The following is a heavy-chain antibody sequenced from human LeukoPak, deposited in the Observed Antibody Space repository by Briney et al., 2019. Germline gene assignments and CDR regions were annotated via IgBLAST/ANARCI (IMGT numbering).Heavy chain of an antibody. D-gene: IGHD1-26*01. CDR1: GFTFSSYA. CDR3: ARELVGATSWFDP. Sequence: GGSLRLSCAASGFTFSSYAMHWVRQAPGKGLEWVAVISYDGSNKYYADSVKGRFTISRDNSKNTLYLQMNSLRAEDTAVYYCARELVGATSWFDPWGQGTLVTVSS. CDR2: ISYDGSNK. J-gene: IGHJ5*02. V-gene: IGHV3-30-3*01.